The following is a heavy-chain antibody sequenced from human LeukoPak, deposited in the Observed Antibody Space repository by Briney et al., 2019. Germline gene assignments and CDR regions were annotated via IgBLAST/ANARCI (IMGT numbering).Heavy chain of an antibody. CDR1: GGSISTYY. D-gene: IGHD1-26*01. Sequence: PSETLSLTCAVSGGSISTYYWSWIRQPPGKGLEWIGYIHYSGSSNYNPSLKSRVTISLDTSKNQFSLKLISVTVADTAIYYCVPQVGKNWFDPWGQGTRVTVSS. J-gene: IGHJ5*02. CDR2: IHYSGSS. CDR3: VPQVGKNWFDP. V-gene: IGHV4-59*12.